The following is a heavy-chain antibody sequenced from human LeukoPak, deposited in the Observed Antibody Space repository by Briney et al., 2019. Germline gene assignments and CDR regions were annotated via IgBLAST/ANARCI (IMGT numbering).Heavy chain of an antibody. J-gene: IGHJ6*03. CDR2: ISGSGGST. Sequence: PGGSLRLSCAASGFTFSSYAMSWVRQAPGTGLEWVSAISGSGGSTYYADSVKGRFTISRDNSKNTLYLQMNSLRAEDTAVYYCAKVLRGYGSGYYYYYMDVWGKGTTVTISS. CDR1: GFTFSSYA. V-gene: IGHV3-23*01. CDR3: AKVLRGYGSGYYYYYMDV. D-gene: IGHD3-10*01.